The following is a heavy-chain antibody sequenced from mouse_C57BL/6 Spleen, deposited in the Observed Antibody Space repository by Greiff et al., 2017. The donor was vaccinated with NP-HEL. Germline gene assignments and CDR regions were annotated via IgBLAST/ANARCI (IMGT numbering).Heavy chain of an antibody. J-gene: IGHJ3*01. CDR3: ARPHYGNFFAY. D-gene: IGHD2-1*01. CDR2: IYPRSGNT. V-gene: IGHV1-81*01. CDR1: GYTFTSYG. Sequence: QVQLKESGAELVRPGASVKLSCKASGYTFTSYGISWVKQRTGQGLEWIGEIYPRSGNTYYNEKFKGKATLTADKSSSTAYMELRSLTSEDSAVYFCARPHYGNFFAYWGQGTLVTVSA.